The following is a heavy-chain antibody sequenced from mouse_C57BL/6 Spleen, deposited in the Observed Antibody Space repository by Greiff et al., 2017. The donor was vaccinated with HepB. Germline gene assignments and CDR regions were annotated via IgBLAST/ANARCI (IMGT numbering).Heavy chain of an antibody. CDR3: ARSSSGYFYAMDY. D-gene: IGHD3-2*02. CDR1: GYTFTSYW. V-gene: IGHV1-53*01. CDR2: INPSNGGT. Sequence: VQLQQPGPELVKPGASVKLSCKASGYTFTSYWMHWVKQRPGQGLEWIGNINPSNGGTNYNEKFKSKATLTVDKSSSTAYMQLSSLTSEDSAVYYCARSSSGYFYAMDYGGQGTSVTVSS. J-gene: IGHJ4*01.